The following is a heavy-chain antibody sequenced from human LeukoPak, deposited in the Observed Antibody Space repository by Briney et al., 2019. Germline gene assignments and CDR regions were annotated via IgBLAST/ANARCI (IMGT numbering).Heavy chain of an antibody. CDR2: INTNTGNP. CDR1: GYTFTTYA. V-gene: IGHV7-4-1*02. D-gene: IGHD3-10*01. CDR3: ARGTSVVRGVIRNNWFDP. J-gene: IGHJ5*02. Sequence: ASVKVSCKASGYTFTTYAMNWVRQAAGQGLEWMGWINTNTGNPTYAQGFTGRFVFSLDTSVSTAYLQISSLKAEDTAVYSCARGTSVVRGVIRNNWFDPWGQGTLVTVSS.